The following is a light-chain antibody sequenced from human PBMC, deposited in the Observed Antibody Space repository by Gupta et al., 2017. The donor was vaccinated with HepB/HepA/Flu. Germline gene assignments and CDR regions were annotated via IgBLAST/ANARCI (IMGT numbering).Light chain of an antibody. Sequence: QSVLTQPPSASGTPGQRVTISCSGSSPDIGSIYVYWYQQLPGTAPKLLIYRTNQRRSGVPDRFSGSTSGTSASLAISGLRSEDEADYYCAAWDDSLSSWVFGGGTKLIVL. CDR2: RTN. V-gene: IGLV1-47*01. J-gene: IGLJ3*02. CDR1: SPDIGSIY. CDR3: AAWDDSLSSWV.